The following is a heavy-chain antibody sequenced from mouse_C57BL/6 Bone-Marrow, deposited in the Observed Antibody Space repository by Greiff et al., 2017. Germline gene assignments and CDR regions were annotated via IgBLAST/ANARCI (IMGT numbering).Heavy chain of an antibody. CDR3: ARGDYYGSSFAY. CDR1: GYTFTNYW. D-gene: IGHD1-1*01. Sequence: VQLVESGAELVRPGTSVKMSCKASGYTFTNYWIGWAKQRPGHGLEWIGDLYPGGGYTNYNEKLKGTATLTADKSSSTAYMQFSSLTSADSAIYYCARGDYYGSSFAYWGQGTLVTVSA. J-gene: IGHJ3*01. V-gene: IGHV1-63*01. CDR2: LYPGGGYT.